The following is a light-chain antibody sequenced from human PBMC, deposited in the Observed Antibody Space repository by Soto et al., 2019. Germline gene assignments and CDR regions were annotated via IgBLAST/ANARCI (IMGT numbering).Light chain of an antibody. CDR2: DVS. CDR1: SSDVGGYNY. Sequence: QSALTQPASVSGSPGQSITISCTGTSSDVGGYNYVSWYQQHPGKAPKLMIYDVSNRPSGVSNRFSGSNSGNTASLTISGLQAEDEADYSCRSYTSSSLYVFGTGTKLTVL. V-gene: IGLV2-14*01. CDR3: RSYTSSSLYV. J-gene: IGLJ1*01.